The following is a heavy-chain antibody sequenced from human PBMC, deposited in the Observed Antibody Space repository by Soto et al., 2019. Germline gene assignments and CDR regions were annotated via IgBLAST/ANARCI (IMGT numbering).Heavy chain of an antibody. CDR1: GGTFNTYA. CDR2: IIPMFDTP. Sequence: QVQLVQSETEVKKPGSAVKVSCKASGGTFNTYAMNWVRQAPGQGLEWMGGIIPMFDTPRYAQKFQGRVTITVDESTTTAYMDLSSLSSDDTAVYYCTRSIGSGGVIGGFDYWGQGTLVNVAS. J-gene: IGHJ4*02. D-gene: IGHD3-16*02. V-gene: IGHV1-69*01. CDR3: TRSIGSGGVIGGFDY.